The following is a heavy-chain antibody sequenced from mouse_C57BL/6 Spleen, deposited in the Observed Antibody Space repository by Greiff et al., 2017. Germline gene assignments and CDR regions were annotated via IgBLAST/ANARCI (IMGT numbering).Heavy chain of an antibody. CDR3: AKDYYGSSYQFAY. CDR1: AYSITSGYY. D-gene: IGHD1-1*01. J-gene: IGHJ3*01. Sequence: EVHLVESGPGLVKPSQSLSLTCSVTAYSITSGYYWNWIRQFPGNKLEWMGYISYDGSNNYNPSLKNRISFTRDTSKNQFFLKLNSVTTEDTATYYGAKDYYGSSYQFAYWGQGTLVTVSA. V-gene: IGHV3-6*01. CDR2: ISYDGSN.